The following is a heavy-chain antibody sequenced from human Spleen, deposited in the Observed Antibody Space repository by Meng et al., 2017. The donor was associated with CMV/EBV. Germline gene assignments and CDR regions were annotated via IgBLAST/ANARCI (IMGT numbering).Heavy chain of an antibody. V-gene: IGHV1-18*01. CDR2: ISAYNGNT. D-gene: IGHD3-3*01. Sequence: SGYTFTSYDIRWVRQAPGQGLEWMGWISAYNGNTNYAQKLQGRVTMTTDTSTSTAYVELRSLRSDDTAVYYCARDVKLQFLEWLLNYWGQGTLVTVSS. CDR3: ARDVKLQFLEWLLNY. CDR1: GYTFTSYD. J-gene: IGHJ4*02.